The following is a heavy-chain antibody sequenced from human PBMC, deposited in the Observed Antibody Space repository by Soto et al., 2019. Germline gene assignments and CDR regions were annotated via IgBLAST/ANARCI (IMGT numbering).Heavy chain of an antibody. V-gene: IGHV4-59*01. CDR2: IYYSGST. CDR3: ARVGGAEKWEVQTGDWFDP. J-gene: IGHJ5*02. Sequence: SETLSLTCTVSGGSISSYYWSWIRQPPGKGLEWIGYIYYSGSTNYNPSLKSRVTTSVDTSKNQFSLKLSSVTAADTAVYYCARVGGAEKWEVQTGDWFDPWGQGTLVTVSS. CDR1: GGSISSYY. D-gene: IGHD1-26*01.